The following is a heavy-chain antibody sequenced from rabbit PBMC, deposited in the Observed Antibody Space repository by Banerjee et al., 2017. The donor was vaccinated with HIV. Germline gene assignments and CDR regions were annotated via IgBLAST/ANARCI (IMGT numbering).Heavy chain of an antibody. Sequence: QLVESGGGLVQPEGSLKLSCKASGFDFSNYYMTWVRQAPGKGLEWIGYIDPVLGSTYYASWVNGRFTISSHNAQNTLYLQLNSLTAADSATYFCTRVAYTSGNLWGPGTLVTVS. CDR3: TRVAYTSGNL. J-gene: IGHJ6*01. V-gene: IGHV1S7*01. CDR1: GFDFSNYY. CDR2: IDPVLGST. D-gene: IGHD1-1*01.